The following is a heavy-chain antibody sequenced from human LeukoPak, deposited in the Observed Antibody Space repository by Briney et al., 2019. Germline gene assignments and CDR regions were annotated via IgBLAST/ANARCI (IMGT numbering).Heavy chain of an antibody. V-gene: IGHV5-10-1*01. CDR1: GYSFTSYW. CDR3: AIKYYYYYGMDV. Sequence: GESLKISCKGSGYSFTSYWISWVRQMPGQGLEWMGRLDPSDSYTNYSPSFQGRVTISADKSISTAYLQWSSLKASDTAMYYCAIKYYYYYGMDVWGQGTTVTVSS. CDR2: LDPSDSYT. J-gene: IGHJ6*02.